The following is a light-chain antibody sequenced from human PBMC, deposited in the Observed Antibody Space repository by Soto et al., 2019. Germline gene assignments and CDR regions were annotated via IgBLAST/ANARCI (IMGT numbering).Light chain of an antibody. J-gene: IGKJ5*01. CDR1: QSVGSY. CDR2: DTS. Sequence: EIVLTQSPATLSLSPGARATLSCRASQSVGSYLAWYQQKPGQAPRLLIYDTSNRATGIPARFSGSGSGTDFTLTISSLEPEDFAVYYCQQRSNWPPITFGQGTRLEIK. V-gene: IGKV3-11*01. CDR3: QQRSNWPPIT.